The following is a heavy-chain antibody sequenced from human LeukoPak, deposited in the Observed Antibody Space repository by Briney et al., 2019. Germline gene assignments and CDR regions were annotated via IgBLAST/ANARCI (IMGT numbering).Heavy chain of an antibody. V-gene: IGHV3-23*01. D-gene: IGHD3-22*01. Sequence: GGSLRLSCAASGFTFSSYGMSWVRQAPGKGLEWVSAISGSGDSTYYADSVKGRFTISRDNSKNTLYLQMNSLRAEDTAVYYCAEDRGIITDYWGQGTLVTVSS. CDR1: GFTFSSYG. J-gene: IGHJ4*02. CDR3: AEDRGIITDY. CDR2: ISGSGDST.